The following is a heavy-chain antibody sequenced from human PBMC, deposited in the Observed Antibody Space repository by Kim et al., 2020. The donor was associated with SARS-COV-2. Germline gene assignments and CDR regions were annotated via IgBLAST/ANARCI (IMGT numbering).Heavy chain of an antibody. V-gene: IGHV3-21*01. CDR1: GFTFSSYS. J-gene: IGHJ5*02. CDR2: ISSSSSYI. D-gene: IGHD5-12*01. CDR3: ARDRWLREDRWDWFDP. Sequence: GGSLRLSCAASGFTFSSYSMNWVRQAPGKGLEWVSSISSSSSYIYYADSVKGRFTISRDNAKNSLYLQMNSLRAEDTAVYYCARDRWLREDRWDWFDPWGQGTLVTVSS.